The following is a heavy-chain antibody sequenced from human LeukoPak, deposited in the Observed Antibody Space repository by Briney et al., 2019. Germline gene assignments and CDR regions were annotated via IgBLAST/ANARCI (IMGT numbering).Heavy chain of an antibody. CDR1: GGSIRNYY. Sequence: SETLSLTCTVSGGSIRNYYWSWIRQPPGKQLEWIGYIYHSGSTNYNPSLKSRVTISVDTSKNQFSLKLSSVTAADTAVYYCARESVLPSSTSCYDYWGQGTLVTVSS. V-gene: IGHV4-59*12. D-gene: IGHD2-2*01. J-gene: IGHJ4*02. CDR2: IYHSGST. CDR3: ARESVLPSSTSCYDY.